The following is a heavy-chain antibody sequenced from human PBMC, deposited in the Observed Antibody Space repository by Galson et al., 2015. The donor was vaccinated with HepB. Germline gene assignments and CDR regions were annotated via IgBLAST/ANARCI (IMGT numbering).Heavy chain of an antibody. CDR3: ARRGRRGNSYGRSLFDY. Sequence: SLRLSCAVSGFTFTSYWMNWVRQAPGKGLEWVANINQDGSEKYYVDSVRGRFTISRDNAKNSLYLQMNSLRAEDTAVYYCARRGRRGNSYGRSLFDYWGQGTLVTVSS. J-gene: IGHJ4*02. CDR2: INQDGSEK. CDR1: GFTFTSYW. D-gene: IGHD5-18*01. V-gene: IGHV3-7*01.